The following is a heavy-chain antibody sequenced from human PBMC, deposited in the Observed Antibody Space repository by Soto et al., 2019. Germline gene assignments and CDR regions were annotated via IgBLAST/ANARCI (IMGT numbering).Heavy chain of an antibody. CDR3: ARDSPIAARPFDY. J-gene: IGHJ4*02. V-gene: IGHV3-48*03. Sequence: LRLSCAASGFTFSSYEMNWVRQAPGKGLEWVSYISSSGSTIYYADSVKGRFTISRDNAKNSLYLQMNSLRAEDTAVYYCARDSPIAARPFDYWGQGTLVTVSS. CDR2: ISSSGSTI. D-gene: IGHD6-6*01. CDR1: GFTFSSYE.